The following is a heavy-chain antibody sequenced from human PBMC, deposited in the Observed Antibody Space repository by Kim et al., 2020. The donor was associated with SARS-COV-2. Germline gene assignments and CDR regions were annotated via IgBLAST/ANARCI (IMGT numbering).Heavy chain of an antibody. D-gene: IGHD6-13*01. CDR1: GFTFSSYA. Sequence: GGSLRLSCAASGFTFSSYAMHWVRQAPGKGLEWVAVISYDGSNKYYADSVKGRFTISRDNSKNTLYLQMNSLRAEDTAVYYCAIFSETAAAGTEIDGMDVWGQGTTVTVSS. CDR3: AIFSETAAAGTEIDGMDV. CDR2: ISYDGSNK. J-gene: IGHJ6*02. V-gene: IGHV3-30-3*01.